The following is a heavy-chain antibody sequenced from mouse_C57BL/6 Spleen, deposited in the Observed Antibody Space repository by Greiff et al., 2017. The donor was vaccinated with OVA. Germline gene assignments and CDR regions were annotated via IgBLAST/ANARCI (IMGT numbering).Heavy chain of an antibody. CDR1: GYSFTGYY. V-gene: IGHV1-42*01. CDR2: INPSTGGT. Sequence: VQLKQSGPELVKPGASVKISCKASGYSFTGYYMNWVKQSPEKSLEWIGEINPSTGGTTYNQKFKAQATLTVDTSSSTAYMQLKLLTSEDSAVYYGAGSGGSSYWYFDVWGTGTTVTVSS. CDR3: AGSGGSSYWYFDV. D-gene: IGHD1-1*01. J-gene: IGHJ1*03.